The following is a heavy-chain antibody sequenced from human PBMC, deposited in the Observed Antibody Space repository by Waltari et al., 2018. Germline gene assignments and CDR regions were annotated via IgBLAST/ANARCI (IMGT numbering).Heavy chain of an antibody. J-gene: IGHJ4*02. Sequence: VQLVESGGGLVQPGGSLRLSCAASGFTFSSYAMSWALQAPGKGLEWVSDISGSGGSTYYADSVKGRFTISRDNSKNTLYLQMNSLRAEDTAVYYCARPTPYDYIWGSYPDYWGQGTLVTVSS. D-gene: IGHD3-16*01. CDR3: ARPTPYDYIWGSYPDY. V-gene: IGHV3-23*04. CDR1: GFTFSSYA. CDR2: ISGSGGST.